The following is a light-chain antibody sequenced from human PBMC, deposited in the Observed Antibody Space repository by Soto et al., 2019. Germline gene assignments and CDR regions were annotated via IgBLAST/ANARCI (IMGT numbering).Light chain of an antibody. CDR1: QGVSSN. J-gene: IGKJ1*01. V-gene: IGKV3D-15*01. CDR3: QEYNNWPRT. CDR2: GAS. Sequence: EIVMTQSPATLSVSPGERATLSCRASQGVSSNLAWYQQKPGQAPRLLIYGASTRATGIPARFSGSGSGPDSSLTISSRQAEDFAVYYCQEYNNWPRTFGKGTKVDIK.